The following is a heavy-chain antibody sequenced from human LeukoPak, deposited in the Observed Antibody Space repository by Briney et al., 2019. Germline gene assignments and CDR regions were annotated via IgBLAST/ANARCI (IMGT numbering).Heavy chain of an antibody. CDR3: ARSDSSGYYPNLFDY. Sequence: SETLSLTCTVSGGSISSYYWSWMRQPPGKGLEWSGYIYYSGRTNYNPSLKSRVTISVDTSKNQFSLKLSSVTAADTAVYYCARSDSSGYYPNLFDYWGQGALVTVSS. J-gene: IGHJ4*02. V-gene: IGHV4-59*08. CDR1: GGSISSYY. CDR2: IYYSGRT. D-gene: IGHD3-22*01.